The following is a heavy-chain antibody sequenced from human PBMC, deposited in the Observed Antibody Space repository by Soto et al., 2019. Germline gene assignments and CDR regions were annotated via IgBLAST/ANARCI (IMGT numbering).Heavy chain of an antibody. CDR3: ARDRHYDSSGHYYFDY. J-gene: IGHJ4*02. CDR1: GGSXSSGDYY. CDR2: IYYSGST. D-gene: IGHD3-22*01. Sequence: PSETLSLTCTVSGGSXSSGDYYWSWIRQPPGKGLEWIGYIYYSGSTNYNPSLKSRVTISVDTSKNLFSLKLSSVTAADTAVYYCARDRHYDSSGHYYFDYWGQGTLVTVSS. V-gene: IGHV4-30-4*01.